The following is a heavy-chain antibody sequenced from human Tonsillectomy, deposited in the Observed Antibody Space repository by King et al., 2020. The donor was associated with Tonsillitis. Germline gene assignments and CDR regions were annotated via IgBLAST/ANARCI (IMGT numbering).Heavy chain of an antibody. J-gene: IGHJ4*01. CDR3: SRLXXXXXXXNYXXY. Sequence: VQLQEXXPGXVKPXEXLSLTCTVSXGXISSYYWXWIRQPPGKGLEWIGYIYYSGSTNYNPSLKSRVTISVDTSKNQFSLKLSSVTAADTAVYYCSRLXXXXXXXNYXXYWGXXXLXTVS. CDR1: XGXISSYY. V-gene: IGHV4-59*08. CDR2: IYYSGST.